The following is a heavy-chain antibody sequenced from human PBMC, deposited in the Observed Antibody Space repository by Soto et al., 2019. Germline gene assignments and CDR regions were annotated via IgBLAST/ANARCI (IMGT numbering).Heavy chain of an antibody. J-gene: IGHJ6*02. V-gene: IGHV3-21*01. CDR2: ISRSSSNI. CDR3: ARDLKVAASNSYFYYGMDV. CDR1: GFNFSNYT. Sequence: GGSLRLSCAASGFNFSNYTMNWVRQAPGKGLDWLSSISRSSSNIFYADSVKGRFTVSRDNANNLLYLQINSLSAEDTAIYYCARDLKVAASNSYFYYGMDVWGQGTTVTVSS. D-gene: IGHD6-19*01.